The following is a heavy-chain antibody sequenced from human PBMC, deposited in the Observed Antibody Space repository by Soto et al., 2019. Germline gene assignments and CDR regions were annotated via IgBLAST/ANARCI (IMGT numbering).Heavy chain of an antibody. CDR2: ISWNSGSI. D-gene: IGHD6-6*01. CDR3: AKDRRGVSSSFDY. V-gene: IGHV3-9*01. CDR1: GFTFDDYA. J-gene: IGHJ4*02. Sequence: VQLVESGGGLVQPGRSLRLSCAASGFTFDDYAMHWVRQAPGKGLEWVSGISWNSGSIGYADSVKGRFTISRDNAKNSLYLQMNSLRAEDTALYYCAKDRRGVSSSFDYWGQGTLVTVSS.